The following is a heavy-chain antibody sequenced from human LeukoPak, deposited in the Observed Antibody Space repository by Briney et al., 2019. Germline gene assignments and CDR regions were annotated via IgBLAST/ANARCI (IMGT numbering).Heavy chain of an antibody. CDR3: ARSSGSYDPFDY. CDR1: GGSISSSTYY. D-gene: IGHD1-26*01. Sequence: SETLSLTCTVSGGSISSSTYYWGWVRQPPGKGLEWIGSIYYSGSTYYNPSLKSRVTMSVDTSKNQFSLKLSSVTAADTAVYYCARSSGSYDPFDYWGQGTLVTVSS. CDR2: IYYSGST. J-gene: IGHJ4*02. V-gene: IGHV4-39*01.